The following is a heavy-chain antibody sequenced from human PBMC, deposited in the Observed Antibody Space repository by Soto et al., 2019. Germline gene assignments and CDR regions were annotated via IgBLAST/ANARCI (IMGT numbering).Heavy chain of an antibody. D-gene: IGHD1-26*01. V-gene: IGHV2-70*20. Sequence: SGPTLVNPTQTLTLTCTFSGFSLSTSGMCVSWVRQPPGKALEWLALIDWGDDKYYSTSLKTRLTISKDTSKNQVVLTMTNMDPVDTATYYCARTEIVGAYYYGMDVWGQGTTVPVSS. CDR2: IDWGDDK. CDR3: ARTEIVGAYYYGMDV. J-gene: IGHJ6*02. CDR1: GFSLSTSGMC.